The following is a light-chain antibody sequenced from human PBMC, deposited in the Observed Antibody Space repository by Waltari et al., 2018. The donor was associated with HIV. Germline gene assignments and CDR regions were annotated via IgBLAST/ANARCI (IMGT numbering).Light chain of an antibody. CDR3: KTRDRSGNLYV. V-gene: IGLV3-19*01. Sequence: SSEVTQDPAVSVALGQTVKITCQGENLRLYYASWYQQKPGQAPVLVSYGKNKRPAEIPDRFSSSASRNTASLTITGAQAEDEADYYCKTRDRSGNLYVFGTGTTVTVL. CDR1: NLRLYY. CDR2: GKN. J-gene: IGLJ1*01.